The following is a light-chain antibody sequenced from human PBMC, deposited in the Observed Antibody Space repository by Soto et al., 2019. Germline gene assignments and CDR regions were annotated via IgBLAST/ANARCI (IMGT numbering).Light chain of an antibody. Sequence: EIVLTQSPGTLSLSPGERATLSCRASQSVSSSYLAWYQQKPGQAPRLLIYGASGRATGIPDRFSGSGSGTDFTLTISRLEPEDFAVYYCQQYGSSLGLTFGGGTKLEIK. CDR2: GAS. V-gene: IGKV3-20*01. CDR3: QQYGSSLGLT. J-gene: IGKJ4*01. CDR1: QSVSSSY.